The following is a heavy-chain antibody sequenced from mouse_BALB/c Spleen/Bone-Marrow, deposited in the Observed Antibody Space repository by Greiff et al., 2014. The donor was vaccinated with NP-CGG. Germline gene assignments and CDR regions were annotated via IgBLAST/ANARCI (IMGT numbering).Heavy chain of an antibody. CDR3: ARSGERYGAMDY. Sequence: VQLKESGGGLVKPGGSLKLSCAASGFTFSDFYMFWFRQTPEKRLEWVANISNGGTYTYYPDSVKGRFTISRDKAKNNLYLQMSSLKSEDTAMYYCARSGERYGAMDYWGQGTSVTVTS. V-gene: IGHV5-4*02. J-gene: IGHJ4*01. CDR2: ISNGGTYT. D-gene: IGHD1-1*02. CDR1: GFTFSDFY.